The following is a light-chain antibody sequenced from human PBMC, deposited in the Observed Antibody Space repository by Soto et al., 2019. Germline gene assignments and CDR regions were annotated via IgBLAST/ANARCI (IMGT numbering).Light chain of an antibody. CDR1: DSNIGNDH. CDR2: ENN. Sequence: QSVLTQPPSVSAAPGQKVTISCSGSDSNIGNDHVSWYQQFPGTAPKLLIYENNKRPSGIPDRFSGSKSGTSATLDITGRQTGDEADYYCGTWDSGLSAGVIGGGTKLTVL. V-gene: IGLV1-51*02. J-gene: IGLJ3*02. CDR3: GTWDSGLSAGV.